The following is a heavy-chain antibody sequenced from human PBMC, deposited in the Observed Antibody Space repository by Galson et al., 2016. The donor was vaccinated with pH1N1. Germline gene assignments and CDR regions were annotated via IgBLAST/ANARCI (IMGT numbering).Heavy chain of an antibody. D-gene: IGHD2-15*01. V-gene: IGHV1-2*06. CDR2: INLNNGGT. J-gene: IGHJ4*02. CDR3: ARGARASVMAVVGGGPPNY. CDR1: GFTFTGYF. Sequence: SVKVSCKASGFTFTGYFIHWVRQAPGQGLEWMGRINLNNGGTSYAPKFQSRVTLTRDTSINTAYMELSNLRSDDTAIYYCARGARASVMAVVGGGPPNYWGQGTLVAVSS.